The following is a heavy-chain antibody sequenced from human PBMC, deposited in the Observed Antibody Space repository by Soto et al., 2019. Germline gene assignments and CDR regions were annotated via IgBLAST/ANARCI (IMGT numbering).Heavy chain of an antibody. Sequence: QVQLVESGGGVVQPGRSLRLSCAASGFTFTSYSIHWVLHAPGKGLEWVAVISSAVSNKYYADSVKGRFTLSRDTSKHTVYMQMNSLRAEDTAVYYCARDPNDYVWALDYWGQGNLVTVSS. CDR3: ARDPNDYVWALDY. CDR1: GFTFTSYS. V-gene: IGHV3-30-3*01. CDR2: ISSAVSNK. D-gene: IGHD3-16*01. J-gene: IGHJ4*02.